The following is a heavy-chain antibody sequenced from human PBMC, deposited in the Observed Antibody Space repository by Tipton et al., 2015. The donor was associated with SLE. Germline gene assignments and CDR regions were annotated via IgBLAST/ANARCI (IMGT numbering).Heavy chain of an antibody. CDR3: ARGGIVVVPAAGGYFDY. V-gene: IGHV4-59*11. CDR1: GGSISSHY. CDR2: IYYSGST. Sequence: TLSLTCTVSGGSISSHYWSWIRQPPGKGLEWIGYIYYSGSTNYNPSLKSRVTISVDTSKNQFSLKLSSVTAADTAVYYCARGGIVVVPAAGGYFDYWGQGTLVTVSS. J-gene: IGHJ4*02. D-gene: IGHD2-2*01.